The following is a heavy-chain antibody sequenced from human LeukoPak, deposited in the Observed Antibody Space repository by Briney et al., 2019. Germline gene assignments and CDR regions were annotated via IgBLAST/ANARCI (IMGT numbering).Heavy chain of an antibody. CDR1: GFTFSSYA. CDR2: ISGSGGST. J-gene: IGHJ4*02. Sequence: GGSLRLSCAASGFTFSSYAMSWVRQAPGKGLEWVSAISGSGGSTYYADSVKGRFTISRDNSKNTLYLQMNSLRAEDTAVYYCAHPHARYYYVSDWGQGTLVTVSS. CDR3: AHPHARYYYVSD. D-gene: IGHD3-10*02. V-gene: IGHV3-23*01.